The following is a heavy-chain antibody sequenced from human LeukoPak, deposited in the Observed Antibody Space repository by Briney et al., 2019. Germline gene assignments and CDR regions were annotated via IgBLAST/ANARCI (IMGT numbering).Heavy chain of an antibody. CDR3: ARDAARRDCIVDY. V-gene: IGHV3-11*04. CDR1: GFTFSDYY. CDR2: ISSSGSTI. Sequence: GGSLRLSCAASGFTFSDYYMSWIRQAPGKGLELVSYISSSGSTIYYADSVKGRFTISRDNAKNSLYLQMNSLRAEDTAVYYCARDAARRDCIVDYWGQGTLVTVSS. D-gene: IGHD2-21*02. J-gene: IGHJ4*02.